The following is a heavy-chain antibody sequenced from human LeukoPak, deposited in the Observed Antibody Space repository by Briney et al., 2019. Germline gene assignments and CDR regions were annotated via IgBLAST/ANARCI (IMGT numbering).Heavy chain of an antibody. D-gene: IGHD6-13*01. V-gene: IGHV5-51*01. CDR3: ASRIAAAGTPLYYFDY. Sequence: GESLKISCKGYGYSFTSYWIGWVRQMPGKGLEWMGIIYPGDSDTKYSPSFQGQVTISADKSISTAYLQWSSLKASDTAIYYCASRIAAAGTPLYYFDYWGQGTLVTVSS. CDR2: IYPGDSDT. J-gene: IGHJ4*02. CDR1: GYSFTSYW.